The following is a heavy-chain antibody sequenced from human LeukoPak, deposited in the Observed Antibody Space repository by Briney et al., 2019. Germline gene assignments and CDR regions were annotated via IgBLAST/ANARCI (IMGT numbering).Heavy chain of an antibody. Sequence: PGGSLRLSCAASGFTFDDYGMSWVRHAPGKGPEWVSGINWNGGSTGYADSVKGRFTISRDNAKNSLYLQMNSLRAEDTALYHCARREMGGPFDPWGQGTLVTVSS. V-gene: IGHV3-20*01. CDR3: ARREMGGPFDP. CDR1: GFTFDDYG. CDR2: INWNGGST. D-gene: IGHD3-16*01. J-gene: IGHJ5*02.